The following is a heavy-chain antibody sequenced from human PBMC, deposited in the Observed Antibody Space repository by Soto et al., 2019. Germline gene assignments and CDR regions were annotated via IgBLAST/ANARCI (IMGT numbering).Heavy chain of an antibody. CDR1: GXGFSIHA. CDR2: ISPGGTNQ. J-gene: IGHJ4*02. CDR3: ASGAAFYYDTSSY. D-gene: IGHD3-22*01. V-gene: IGHV3-30-3*01. Sequence: GSLRLSSAAPGXGFSIHALHWVRQAPGKGLEWVAVISPGGTNQYYADSVKGRFTISRDTSNSSLYLQMTGLSPEDTAVYYCASGAAFYYDTSSYWGQGTLVTV.